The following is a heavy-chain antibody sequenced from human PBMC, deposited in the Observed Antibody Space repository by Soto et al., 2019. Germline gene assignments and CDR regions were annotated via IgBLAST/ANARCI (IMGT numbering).Heavy chain of an antibody. Sequence: PGGAVMLSCVVSGFSFISDSMNWVRQAPGEGLEWVAAISGSGGSTYYADSVKGRFTISRDNSKNTLYLQMNSLRAEDTAVYYCATNTRITIFGVVTLEYYYGLEVCGKGNTVNVSS. CDR2: ISGSGGST. J-gene: IGHJ6*04. CDR1: GFSFISDS. CDR3: ATNTRITIFGVVTLEYYYGLEV. V-gene: IGHV3-23*01. D-gene: IGHD3-3*01.